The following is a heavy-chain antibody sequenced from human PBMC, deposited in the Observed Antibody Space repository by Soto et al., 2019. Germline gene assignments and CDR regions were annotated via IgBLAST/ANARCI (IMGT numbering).Heavy chain of an antibody. V-gene: IGHV4-30-4*01. Sequence: QVQLQESGPGLVKPSQTLSLTCTVSGGSISSGDYYWSWIRQPPGKGLEWIGYIYYSGSTYYNPSLKSRVTISVDTSKNQFSLKLSSVTAADTAVYYCARDAGSAYCGGDCYSIWGQGTMVTVSS. CDR2: IYYSGST. CDR3: ARDAGSAYCGGDCYSI. J-gene: IGHJ3*02. D-gene: IGHD2-21*02. CDR1: GGSISSGDYY.